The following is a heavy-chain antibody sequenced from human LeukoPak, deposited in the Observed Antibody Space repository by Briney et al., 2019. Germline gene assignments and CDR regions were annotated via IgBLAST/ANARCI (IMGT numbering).Heavy chain of an antibody. D-gene: IGHD1-26*01. CDR1: GFTFDDYA. V-gene: IGHV3-9*01. CDR3: ARSRGSYSAEDAFDI. CDR2: ISWNSGSI. Sequence: GRSLRLSCAASGFTFDDYAMHWVRQAPGKGLEWVSSISWNSGSIDYVDSVKGRFTIPRDNAKNTLYLQMNSLRAEDTAVYYCARSRGSYSAEDAFDIWGQGTMVTVSS. J-gene: IGHJ3*02.